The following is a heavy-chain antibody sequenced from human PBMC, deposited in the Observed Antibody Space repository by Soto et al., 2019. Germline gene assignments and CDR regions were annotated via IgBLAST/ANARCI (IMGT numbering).Heavy chain of an antibody. V-gene: IGHV4-30-2*01. CDR3: ARRRGGDFDY. D-gene: IGHD6-25*01. J-gene: IGHJ4*02. Sequence: SETLSLTCAASGGSISSGGYSWSWIRQPPGKGLEWIGYIFHIGSTYYNPSLKSRVTISINKSDNHFSLKLSSVTAADTAIYYCARRRGGDFDYWGQGILVTVSS. CDR1: GGSISSGGYS. CDR2: IFHIGST.